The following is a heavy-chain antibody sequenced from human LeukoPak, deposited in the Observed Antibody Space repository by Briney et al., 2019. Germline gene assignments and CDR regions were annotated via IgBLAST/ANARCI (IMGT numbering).Heavy chain of an antibody. CDR1: GGSISSSSYY. Sequence: SETLSLACTVSGGSISSSSYYWGWIRQPPGKGLEWIGSIYYSGSTYYNPSLKSRVTISVDTSKNQFSLKLSSVTAADTAVYYCARQWLVRGSAFDIWGQGTMVTVSS. J-gene: IGHJ3*02. CDR3: ARQWLVRGSAFDI. V-gene: IGHV4-39*01. D-gene: IGHD6-19*01. CDR2: IYYSGST.